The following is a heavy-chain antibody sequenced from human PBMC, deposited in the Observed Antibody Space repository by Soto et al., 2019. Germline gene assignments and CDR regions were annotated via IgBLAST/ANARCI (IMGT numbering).Heavy chain of an antibody. CDR1: GFSLSTSGMC. D-gene: IGHD3-10*01. J-gene: IGHJ6*02. V-gene: IGHV2-70*01. CDR2: IDWDDDK. CDR3: ARLKFGEAADYGMDV. Sequence: SGPTLVNPTQTLTLTCTFSGFSLSTSGMCVSWIRQPPGKALEWLALIDWDDDKYYSTSLKTRLTISKDNSKNQVVLTMTNMDPVDTATYYCARLKFGEAADYGMDVWGQGTTVTVSS.